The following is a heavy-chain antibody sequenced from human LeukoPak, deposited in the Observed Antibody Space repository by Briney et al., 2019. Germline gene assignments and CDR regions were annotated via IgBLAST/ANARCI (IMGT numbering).Heavy chain of an antibody. CDR3: ATDRSNHDNFDS. CDR2: ISPIFNAA. Sequence: ASVKVSCKASGGTFRTYVFSWVRQDPGQGLEGMGGISPIFNAANYAQKFKGRVTITADEGTNTVYMERSSLTSEDTAVYHCATDRSNHDNFDSWGQGTLVTVSS. V-gene: IGHV1-69*13. CDR1: GGTFRTYV. J-gene: IGHJ4*02. D-gene: IGHD3-22*01.